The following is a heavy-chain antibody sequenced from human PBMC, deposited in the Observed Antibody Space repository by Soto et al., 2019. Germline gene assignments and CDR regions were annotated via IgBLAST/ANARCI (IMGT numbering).Heavy chain of an antibody. D-gene: IGHD3-3*01. Sequence: EVQLVESGGVVVQPGGSLRLSCAASGFIFDDYSMYWVRQAPGKGLEWVSLLSWDGRHTYYADSVKGRFIISRDNSRNSLYLQMTSLTTADTALYYCAKARRSIFGGMDVWGQGTTGTGSS. J-gene: IGHJ6*02. V-gene: IGHV3-43*01. CDR3: AKARRSIFGGMDV. CDR2: LSWDGRHT. CDR1: GFIFDDYS.